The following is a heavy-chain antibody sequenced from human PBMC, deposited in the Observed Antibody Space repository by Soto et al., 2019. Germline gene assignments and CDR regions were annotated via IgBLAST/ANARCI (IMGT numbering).Heavy chain of an antibody. V-gene: IGHV1-58*02. CDR1: GFTFTNSA. CDR2: IVVGSGRT. J-gene: IGHJ4*02. D-gene: IGHD1-7*01. Sequence: QMQLAQSGPEVKKPGTSVKVSCKASGFTFTNSAIQWVRQARGQRLEWMGWIVVGSGRTDYAQKFQERPTITRDMSTSTAYMELSSRTLEDTAVYYCAAVQGGGTTFHFWGQGSLVTVSS. CDR3: AAVQGGGTTFHF.